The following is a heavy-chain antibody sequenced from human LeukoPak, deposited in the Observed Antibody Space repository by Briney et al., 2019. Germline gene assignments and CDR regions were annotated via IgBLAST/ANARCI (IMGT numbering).Heavy chain of an antibody. CDR3: ARAYCGGDCYPFDY. J-gene: IGHJ4*02. V-gene: IGHV3-30*03. CDR1: GFTFSSYG. Sequence: GGSLRLSCAASGFTFSSYGMHWVRQAPGKGLEWVAVISYDGSNKYYADSVKGRFTISRDNAKNSLYLQMNSLRAEDTAVYYCARAYCGGDCYPFDYWGQGTLVTVSS. CDR2: ISYDGSNK. D-gene: IGHD2-21*02.